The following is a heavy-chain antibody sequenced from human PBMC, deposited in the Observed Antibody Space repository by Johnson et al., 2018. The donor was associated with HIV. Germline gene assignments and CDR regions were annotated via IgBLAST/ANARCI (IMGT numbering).Heavy chain of an antibody. Sequence: VQLVESGGGVVRPGRSLRLSCAASGFTFDDYGMTWVRQPPGKGLEWVSGINWNGGSTGYADSVKGRFTISRDNAKNSLYLQMNSLRAEDTAVYYCAREKASEFRELFHKKDASDIWGQGTMVTVSS. CDR3: AREKASEFRELFHKKDASDI. D-gene: IGHD3-10*01. CDR2: INWNGGST. J-gene: IGHJ3*02. CDR1: GFTFDDYG. V-gene: IGHV3-20*04.